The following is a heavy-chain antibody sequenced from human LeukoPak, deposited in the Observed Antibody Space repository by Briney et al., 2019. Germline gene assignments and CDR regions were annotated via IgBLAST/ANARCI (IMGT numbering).Heavy chain of an antibody. J-gene: IGHJ4*02. CDR1: GFTFSSYG. V-gene: IGHV3-23*01. CDR3: AKGLREFAWILNY. D-gene: IGHD2-2*03. CDR2: ISGSGGST. Sequence: PGGSLRLSCAASGFTFSSYGMSWVRQAPGKELEWVSAISGSGGSTYYADSVKGRFTISRDNSKNTLYLQMNSLRAEDTAVYYCAKGLREFAWILNYWGQGTLVTVSS.